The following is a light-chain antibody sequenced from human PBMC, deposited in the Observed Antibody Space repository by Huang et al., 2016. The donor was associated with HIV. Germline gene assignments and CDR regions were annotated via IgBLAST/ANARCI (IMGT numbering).Light chain of an antibody. CDR2: WAS. J-gene: IGKJ4*01. V-gene: IGKV4-1*01. CDR3: QQYYSEPPF. Sequence: DIVMTQSPDSLAVSLGERATINCKSSQTLLYSLDNKNYLAWYQQKPGQPPRLLIYWASTRACGVADRFSGSGSGTDFTLTISTLEAEDAAVYYCQQYYSEPPFFGGGTKVEIK. CDR1: QTLLYSLDNKNY.